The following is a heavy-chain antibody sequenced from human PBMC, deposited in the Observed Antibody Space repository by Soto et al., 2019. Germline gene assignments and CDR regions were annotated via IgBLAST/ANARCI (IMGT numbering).Heavy chain of an antibody. V-gene: IGHV3-15*07. CDR2: IKSKSDGGTT. J-gene: IGHJ4*02. D-gene: IGHD6-19*01. CDR3: ISSGYTSGWYAFDY. CDR1: GLTFNNAW. Sequence: EVQLVESGGGLVKPGGSLRLSCATSGLTFNNAWMNWVRQAPGKGLEWVGRIKSKSDGGTTDYAAPVKGRFTISRDDSKNTLYLQMFSRRTEDTAVYYCISSGYTSGWYAFDYWGQGTLVTVSS.